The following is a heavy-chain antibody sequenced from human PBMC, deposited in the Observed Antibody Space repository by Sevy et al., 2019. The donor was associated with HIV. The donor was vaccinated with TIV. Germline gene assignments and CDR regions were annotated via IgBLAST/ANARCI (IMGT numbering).Heavy chain of an antibody. CDR2: ISDGGGTT. CDR3: AKRVAGALAGLDI. CDR1: GFTFRNYV. J-gene: IGHJ3*02. D-gene: IGHD3-10*01. Sequence: GESLKISCAASGFTFRNYVMNWVRQPPGKGLEWVSVISDGGGTTYYADSVKGRFTISRDDSKSTLYLQMNSLRVEDTAVSFCAKRVAGALAGLDIWGQGTMVTVSS. V-gene: IGHV3-23*01.